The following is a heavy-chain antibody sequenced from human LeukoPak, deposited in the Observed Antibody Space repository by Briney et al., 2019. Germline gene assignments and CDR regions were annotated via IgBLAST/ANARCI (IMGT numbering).Heavy chain of an antibody. Sequence: GSLRLSCAASGFTFSSYAMSWVRPAPGKGLEWVSAISGSGGSTYYADSVKGRFTISRDNSKNTLYLQMNSLRAEDTAVYYCAKGGVLRLGFDPWGQGTLVTVSS. CDR1: GFTFSSYA. D-gene: IGHD3-3*01. CDR3: AKGGVLRLGFDP. J-gene: IGHJ5*02. CDR2: ISGSGGST. V-gene: IGHV3-23*01.